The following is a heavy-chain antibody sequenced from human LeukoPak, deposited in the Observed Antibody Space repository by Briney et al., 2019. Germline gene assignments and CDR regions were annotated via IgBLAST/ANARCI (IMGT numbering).Heavy chain of an antibody. CDR1: GFTFSSYS. CDR2: ISSSSSTI. CDR3: ARRYCSSTTCDTFDV. D-gene: IGHD2-2*01. Sequence: GGSLRLSCAASGFTFSSYSMNWVRQAPGKGLEWVSYISSSSSTIYYADSVKGRFTISRNNAKNSLYLQMDSLRADDTAVYYCARRYCSSTTCDTFDVWGRGTMVTVSS. V-gene: IGHV3-48*01. J-gene: IGHJ3*01.